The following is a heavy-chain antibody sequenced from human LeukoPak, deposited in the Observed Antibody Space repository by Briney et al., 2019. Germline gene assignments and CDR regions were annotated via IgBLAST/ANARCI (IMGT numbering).Heavy chain of an antibody. CDR2: IYPDDSDT. D-gene: IGHD3-10*01. J-gene: IGHJ4*02. CDR3: ARQYGSGSLDY. V-gene: IGHV5-51*01. Sequence: PGESLKISCKGSGYSFTNYWIGWVRQMPGKGLGYMGIIYPDDSDTRYSPSFQGQVTISADKSISTAYLQWSSLKASDSAMYYCARQYGSGSLDYWGQGTLVTVSS. CDR1: GYSFTNYW.